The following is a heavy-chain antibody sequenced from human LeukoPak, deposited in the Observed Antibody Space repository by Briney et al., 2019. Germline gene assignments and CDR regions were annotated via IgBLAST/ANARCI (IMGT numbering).Heavy chain of an antibody. CDR3: AKDRCSSTSCYTFDY. J-gene: IGHJ4*02. CDR1: GFTFSSYG. V-gene: IGHV3-30*02. CDR2: IRYDGSNK. Sequence: SGGSLRLSCAASGFTFSSYGMHWVRQAPGKGLEWVAFIRYDGSNKYYADSMKGRFTISRDNSKNTLYLQMNSLRAEDTAVYYCAKDRCSSTSCYTFDYWGQGTLVTVSS. D-gene: IGHD2-2*02.